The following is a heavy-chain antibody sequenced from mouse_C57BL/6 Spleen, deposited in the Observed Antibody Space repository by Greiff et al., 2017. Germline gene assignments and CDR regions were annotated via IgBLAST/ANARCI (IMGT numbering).Heavy chain of an antibody. CDR3: GRGEPWDFDV. Sequence: LQQPGAELVKPGASVKLSCKASGYTFTGYWMQWVKQRPGQGLEWIGEIFPSDSCTNYNHKFKGKATLTVDTSSSPAYMQLSSLTAEDSAVYYGGRGEPWDFDVWGTGTTVTVSS. J-gene: IGHJ1*03. CDR1: GYTFTGYW. V-gene: IGHV1-50*01. CDR2: IFPSDSCT.